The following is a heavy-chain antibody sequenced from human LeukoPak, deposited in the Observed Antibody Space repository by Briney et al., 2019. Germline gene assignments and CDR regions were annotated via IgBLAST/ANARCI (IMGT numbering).Heavy chain of an antibody. D-gene: IGHD5-18*01. V-gene: IGHV3-74*01. Sequence: GGSLRLSCAASGFIFSYYWMHWVRQGSGKGPVWVSRIIGDGTRTDYADSVKGRFTISRDNAKSTLYLQMNSLRVEDTAFYYCARDLAYSRLDYWGQGMLVTVSS. CDR2: IIGDGTRT. CDR1: GFIFSYYW. CDR3: ARDLAYSRLDY. J-gene: IGHJ4*02.